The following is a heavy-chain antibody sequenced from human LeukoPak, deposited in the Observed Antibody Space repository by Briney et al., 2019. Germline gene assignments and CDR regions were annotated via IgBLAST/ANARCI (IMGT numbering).Heavy chain of an antibody. V-gene: IGHV4-31*03. Sequence: SETLSLTCTVSGGSISSGGYYWSWIRQHPGKGLEWIGYIYYSGSTYYNPSLKSRVTISVDTSKNQFSLKLSSVTAADTAVYYCARSSTPIYAFEIWGQGTGVTVSS. CDR3: ARSSTPIYAFEI. D-gene: IGHD2/OR15-2a*01. CDR1: GGSISSGGYY. J-gene: IGHJ3*02. CDR2: IYYSGST.